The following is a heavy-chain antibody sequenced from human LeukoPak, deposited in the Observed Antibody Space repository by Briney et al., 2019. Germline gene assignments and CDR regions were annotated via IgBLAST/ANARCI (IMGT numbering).Heavy chain of an antibody. CDR2: INHSGST. V-gene: IGHV4-34*01. Sequence: SETLSLTCAVYGGSFSGYYWSWIRQPPGKGLEWIGEINHSGSTNYNPSLKSRVTISVDTSKNRFSLKLSSVTAADTAVYYCARGTPAKYSSSSPTLGYWGQGTLVTVSS. CDR1: GGSFSGYY. J-gene: IGHJ4*02. D-gene: IGHD6-6*01. CDR3: ARGTPAKYSSSSPTLGY.